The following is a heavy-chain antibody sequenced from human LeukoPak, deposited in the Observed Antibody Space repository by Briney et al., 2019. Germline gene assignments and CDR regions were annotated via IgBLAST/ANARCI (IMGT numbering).Heavy chain of an antibody. CDR3: ARMVGITGRNWFDP. CDR2: IKQDGSEK. CDR1: GFTFSSYW. J-gene: IGHJ5*02. V-gene: IGHV3-7*01. Sequence: AGGSLRLSCAASGFTFSSYWMSWVRQAPGKGLEWVANIKQDGSEKYYVDSVKGRFTISRDNAKNSLYLQMNSLRAEDTAVYYCARMVGITGRNWFDPWGQGTLVTVSS. D-gene: IGHD1-20*01.